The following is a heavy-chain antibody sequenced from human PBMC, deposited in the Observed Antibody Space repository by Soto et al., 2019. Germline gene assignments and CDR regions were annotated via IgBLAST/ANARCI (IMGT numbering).Heavy chain of an antibody. V-gene: IGHV4-39*01. CDR3: ARLHCHSHNCVPLDP. Sequence: ETLSLTSTIAGGSISDDTYYWGWIRQPPGKRLEWIGSIYYSGSTSYNQSLKSRVTMSVDTSKKQLSLKLSSVTAADTAVYCCARLHCHSHNCVPLDPWGQGTLVT. D-gene: IGHD1-1*01. CDR2: IYYSGST. J-gene: IGHJ5*02. CDR1: GGSISDDTYY.